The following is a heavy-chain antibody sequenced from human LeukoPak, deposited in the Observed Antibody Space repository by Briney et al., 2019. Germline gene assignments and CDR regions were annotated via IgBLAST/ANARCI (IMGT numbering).Heavy chain of an antibody. V-gene: IGHV6-1*01. D-gene: IGHD5-24*01. CDR3: ARVSKDGYNYDYYYYYYMDV. J-gene: IGHJ6*03. CDR2: TYYRSKWYN. Sequence: TSQTLSLTCAISGDSVSSNSAAWNWIRQSPSRGLEWLGRTYYRSKWYNDYAVSVKSRITINPDTSKNQFSLQLNSVTPEDTAVYYCARVSKDGYNYDYYYYYYMDVWGKGTTVTVSS. CDR1: GDSVSSNSAA.